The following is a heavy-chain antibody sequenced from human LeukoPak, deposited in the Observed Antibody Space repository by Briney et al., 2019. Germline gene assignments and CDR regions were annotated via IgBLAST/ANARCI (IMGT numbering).Heavy chain of an antibody. V-gene: IGHV3-21*01. CDR1: GFTFNTFN. J-gene: IGHJ4*02. CDR3: ARGHYDVLAASYKWTPDY. CDR2: ITSGGDYI. D-gene: IGHD3-9*01. Sequence: GGSLRLSFAASGFTFNTFNKNWVRQAPGKGLEWVSSITSGGDYIYYADSVKGRFTTSRDNAKNSLSLQLNSLRVEDTAVYYCARGHYDVLAASYKWTPDYWGQGTLVTVSS.